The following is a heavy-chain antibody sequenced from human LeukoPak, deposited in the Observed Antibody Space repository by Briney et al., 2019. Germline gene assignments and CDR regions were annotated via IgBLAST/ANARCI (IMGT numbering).Heavy chain of an antibody. CDR1: GFTFSSYA. V-gene: IGHV3-30*18. Sequence: GGSLRLSCVASGFTFSSYAMSWVRQAPGKGLEWVAVISYDGSNKYYADSVKGRFTTSRDNSKNTLYLQMNSLRAEDTAVYYCAKDSESYYYYYGMDVWGQGTTVTVSS. CDR3: AKDSESYYYYYGMDV. CDR2: ISYDGSNK. J-gene: IGHJ6*02.